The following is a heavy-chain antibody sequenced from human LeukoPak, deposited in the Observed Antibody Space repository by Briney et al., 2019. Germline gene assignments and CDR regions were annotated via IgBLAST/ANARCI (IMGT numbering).Heavy chain of an antibody. J-gene: IGHJ4*02. Sequence: PAETLSLTCAVNGRSFSGYYWGSIRQPPRKGLEWIVEINHSGSTNYHPSLNGRVTISVDTSKHQFSLKLSSVTAADTAVYYCASCVDPQGFDYWGQGTLVTVSS. CDR1: GRSFSGYY. V-gene: IGHV4-34*01. CDR3: ASCVDPQGFDY. CDR2: INHSGST.